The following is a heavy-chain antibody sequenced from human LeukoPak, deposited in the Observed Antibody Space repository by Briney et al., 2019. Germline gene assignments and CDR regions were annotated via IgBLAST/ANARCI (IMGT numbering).Heavy chain of an antibody. D-gene: IGHD1-7*01. CDR1: GDSISSNNW. CDR2: IYHSGST. CDR3: ARVRDDGTTRPFDY. V-gene: IGHV4-4*02. J-gene: IGHJ4*02. Sequence: PSETLSLTCVVSGDSISSNNWWSWVRQPPGKGLEWIGYIYHSGSTYYNPSLKSRVIISVDRSKNQFSLKLSSVTAADTAVYYCARVRDDGTTRPFDYWGQGTLVTVSS.